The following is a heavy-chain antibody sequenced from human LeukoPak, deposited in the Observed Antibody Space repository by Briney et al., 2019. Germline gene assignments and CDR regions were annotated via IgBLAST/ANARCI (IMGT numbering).Heavy chain of an antibody. Sequence: ASVKVSCKASGYTFTSYGISWVRQAPGQGLEWMGWISAYNGNTNYAQKLQGRVTMTTDTSTSTAYMELRSLRSDDTAVYYCARLVLHEGDGYNYDYWGQGTLVTVSP. J-gene: IGHJ4*02. CDR3: ARLVLHEGDGYNYDY. CDR2: ISAYNGNT. V-gene: IGHV1-18*01. D-gene: IGHD5-24*01. CDR1: GYTFTSYG.